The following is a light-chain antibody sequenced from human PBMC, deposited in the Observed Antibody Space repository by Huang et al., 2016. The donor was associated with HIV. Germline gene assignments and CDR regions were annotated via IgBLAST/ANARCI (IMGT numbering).Light chain of an antibody. Sequence: VVMTQSPLSLPVPPGEPASISCRSSQSLRHRNGLNYLDWYLRKPGQSPQLLIHLGSSRASGVPDRFSGGGSGTDFSLNISRVEAEDAGIYYFMEALQTPYTFGQGTKLEI. J-gene: IGKJ2*01. CDR3: MEALQTPYT. V-gene: IGKV2-28*01. CDR2: LGS. CDR1: QSLRHRNGLNY.